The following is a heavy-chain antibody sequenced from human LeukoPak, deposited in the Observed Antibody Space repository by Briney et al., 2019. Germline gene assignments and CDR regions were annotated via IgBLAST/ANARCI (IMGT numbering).Heavy chain of an antibody. CDR3: AREAVAATNTFDY. D-gene: IGHD6-13*01. CDR2: ISGSSGYL. Sequence: PGGSLRLSCAASGFTFTSYTMNWVRQAPGKGLEWVSSISGSSGYLYHADSVKGRFTISRDNAENSLYLQMSSLRAEDTAVYYCAREAVAATNTFDYWGQETLVTVSS. CDR1: GFTFTSYT. V-gene: IGHV3-21*01. J-gene: IGHJ4*02.